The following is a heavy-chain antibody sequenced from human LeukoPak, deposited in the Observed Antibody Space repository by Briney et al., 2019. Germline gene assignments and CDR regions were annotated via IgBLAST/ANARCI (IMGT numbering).Heavy chain of an antibody. CDR2: IKPIFGTA. V-gene: IGHV1-69*05. D-gene: IGHD3-10*01. CDR3: ATGGDLWDYFDY. CDR1: GGTFSSYA. Sequence: SVKVSCKASGGTFSSYAISWVRQAPGQGLEWMGRIKPIFGTANYAQKLRRRVTTTTDESTSTAYMDMSSLRSEDTAVYYWATGGDLWDYFDYWGQGTLVTVSS. J-gene: IGHJ4*02.